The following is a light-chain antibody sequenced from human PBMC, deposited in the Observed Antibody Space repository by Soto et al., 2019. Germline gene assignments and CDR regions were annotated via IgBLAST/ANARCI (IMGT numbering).Light chain of an antibody. CDR3: SSYTSSSTLEV. J-gene: IGLJ1*01. CDR1: SSDVGGYNY. CDR2: DVS. Sequence: QSVLTQPASVSGSPGQSITISCTGTSSDVGGYNYVSWYQQHPGKAPKLMIYDVSNRPSGVSNRFSGSKSGNTASLTISGLQAEDEADYYCSSYTSSSTLEVFGTGTQVNVL. V-gene: IGLV2-14*01.